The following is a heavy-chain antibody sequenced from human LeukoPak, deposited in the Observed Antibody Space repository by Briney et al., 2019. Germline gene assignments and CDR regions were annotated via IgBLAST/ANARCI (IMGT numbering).Heavy chain of an antibody. Sequence: GGSLRLSCAASGFTFSSYAMHWVRQAPGKGLEWVAVISYDGSNKYYADSVKGRFTISRDNSKNTLYLQMNSLRAEDTAVYYCASSTVVPAAMCHWGQGTLVTVSS. D-gene: IGHD2-2*01. CDR3: ASSTVVPAAMCH. V-gene: IGHV3-30*04. CDR2: ISYDGSNK. J-gene: IGHJ4*02. CDR1: GFTFSSYA.